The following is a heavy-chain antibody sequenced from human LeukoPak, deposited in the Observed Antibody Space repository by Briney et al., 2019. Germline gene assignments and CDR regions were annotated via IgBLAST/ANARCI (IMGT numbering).Heavy chain of an antibody. J-gene: IGHJ5*02. CDR2: IYYSGST. V-gene: IGHV4-59*01. CDR1: GGSISSYY. Sequence: PSETLSLTCSVSGGSISSYYWSWIRQPPGKGLEWIGYIYYSGSTNYNPSLKSRVTISVDTSKNQFFLKLSSVTAADTAVYYCARGSIPGDYGGYNWFDPWGQGTLVTVSS. CDR3: ARGSIPGDYGGYNWFDP. D-gene: IGHD4-23*01.